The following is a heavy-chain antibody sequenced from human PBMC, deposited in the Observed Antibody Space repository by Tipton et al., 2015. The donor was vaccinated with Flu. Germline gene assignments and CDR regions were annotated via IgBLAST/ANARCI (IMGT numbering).Heavy chain of an antibody. D-gene: IGHD3-10*02. V-gene: IGHV4-38-2*01. CDR3: ARHTGDSVRGVIDY. CDR2: NYHRGTT. J-gene: IGHJ4*02. Sequence: TLSLTCSVSGYSIRSAYYWGWVRRPPGKGLEWIGTNYHRGTTYYNPSLKSRLTISVDTSKNQFSLRLSSVTAADTAVYYCARHTGDSVRGVIDYWGQGTLVTVSS. CDR1: GYSIRSAYY.